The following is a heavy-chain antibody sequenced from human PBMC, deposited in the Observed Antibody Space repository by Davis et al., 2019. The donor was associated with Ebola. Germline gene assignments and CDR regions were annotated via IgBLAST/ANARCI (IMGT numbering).Heavy chain of an antibody. CDR1: GYTFTSYG. V-gene: IGHV1-8*02. CDR3: ARGYGSWYFDL. D-gene: IGHD1-26*01. Sequence: AASVKVSCKASGYTFTSYGISWVRQAPGQGLEWMGWMNPNSGNTGYAQKFQGRVTMSRSTSISTAYMELSSLRSDDTAVYYCARGYGSWYFDLWGRGTLVTVSS. J-gene: IGHJ2*01. CDR2: MNPNSGNT.